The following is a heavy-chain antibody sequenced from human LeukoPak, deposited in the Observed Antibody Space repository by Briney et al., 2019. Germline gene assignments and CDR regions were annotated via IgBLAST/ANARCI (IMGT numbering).Heavy chain of an antibody. J-gene: IGHJ5*02. Sequence: SETLSLTCTVSGGSISTYYWSWIRQPPGKGLEWIGYIYYSGSTNYNPSLKSRDTISVDTSKNQFSLKLSSVTAADTAVYYCARFTNYAFDPWGQGTLVTVSS. CDR2: IYYSGST. D-gene: IGHD4/OR15-4a*01. CDR3: ARFTNYAFDP. V-gene: IGHV4-59*08. CDR1: GGSISTYY.